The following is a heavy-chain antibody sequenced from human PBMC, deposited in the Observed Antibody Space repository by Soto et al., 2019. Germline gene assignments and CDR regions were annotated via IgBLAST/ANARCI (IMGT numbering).Heavy chain of an antibody. CDR2: ISTNGGST. CDR3: VKGEYYYDSSGYYPFDY. CDR1: GFNFDDYA. J-gene: IGHJ4*02. V-gene: IGHV3-64D*06. Sequence: GGSLRLSCAASGFNFDDYAMHWVRQAPGKGLEYVSSISTNGGSTDYADSVKGRFTISRDNSKNTVYLQMSSLRVGDTAVYYCVKGEYYYDSSGYYPFDYWGQGTLVTVSS. D-gene: IGHD3-22*01.